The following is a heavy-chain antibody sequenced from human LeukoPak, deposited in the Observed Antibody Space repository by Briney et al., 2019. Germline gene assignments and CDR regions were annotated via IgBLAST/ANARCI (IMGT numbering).Heavy chain of an antibody. V-gene: IGHV3-7*01. CDR2: IKQDGNEK. D-gene: IGHD4/OR15-4a*01. J-gene: IGHJ4*02. Sequence: GGSLRLSCAASGFRFNTFWMSWVRQAPGEGLEWVANIKQDGNEKYYADSVKGRFTISRDNGKNSLDLQMNSLRADDTAFYYCARDTLGEGEDANYAVYYFDYWGQGTVVTVSS. CDR1: GFRFNTFW. CDR3: ARDTLGEGEDANYAVYYFDY.